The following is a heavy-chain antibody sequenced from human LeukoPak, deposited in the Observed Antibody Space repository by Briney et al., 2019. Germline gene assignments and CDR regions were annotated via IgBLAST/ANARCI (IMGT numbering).Heavy chain of an antibody. Sequence: PGGSLRLSCAASGFTFSSYGMHWVRQAPGKGLEGGAVIWYDGSNKYYADSVKGRFTISRDNSKNTLYLQMNSLRAEDTAVYYCARLFRGTRYGMDVWGQGTTVTVSS. V-gene: IGHV3-33*01. D-gene: IGHD1-1*01. CDR1: GFTFSSYG. CDR2: IWYDGSNK. CDR3: ARLFRGTRYGMDV. J-gene: IGHJ6*02.